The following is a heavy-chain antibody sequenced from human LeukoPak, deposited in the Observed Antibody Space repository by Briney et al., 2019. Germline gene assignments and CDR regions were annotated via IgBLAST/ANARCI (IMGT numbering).Heavy chain of an antibody. CDR1: GVSISSYY. CDR2: IYYSGST. Sequence: SETLSLTCNVSGVSISSYYWNWIRQPPGRGLEWIGYIYYSGSTNYNPSLKSRVTISVDTSKNQFSLDLTSVTAADTAVYYCARFTPQGYGWGGYNRFDPWGQGTLVTVSS. CDR3: ARFTPQGYGWGGYNRFDP. D-gene: IGHD3-16*01. J-gene: IGHJ5*02. V-gene: IGHV4-59*01.